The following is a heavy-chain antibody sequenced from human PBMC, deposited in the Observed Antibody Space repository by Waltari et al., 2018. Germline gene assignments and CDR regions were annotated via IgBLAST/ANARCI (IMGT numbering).Heavy chain of an antibody. J-gene: IGHJ4*02. CDR3: AKGAQYQLLYSYFDS. CDR1: GFTYRNYP. V-gene: IGHV3-23*04. CDR2: ISSTGGTI. Sequence: EVQLVDSGGGLVQPGGSLRLSCAASGFTYRNYPMTWVRQAPGKGLEWVSSISSTGGTIHYAASVKGRFTISRDDSKNTLYLQMHNLRAEDTAVYYCAKGAQYQLLYSYFDSWGQGTLVAVSS. D-gene: IGHD2-2*02.